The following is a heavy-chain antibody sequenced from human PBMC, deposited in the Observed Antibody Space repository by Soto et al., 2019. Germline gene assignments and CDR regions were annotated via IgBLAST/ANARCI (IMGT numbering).Heavy chain of an antibody. J-gene: IGHJ4*02. CDR1: GFTFSSYG. Sequence: QVRLVESGGGVVQPGRSLRLSCAASGFTFSSYGMHWVRQAPGKGLEWVAVISKDGSVKYYAESVKGRFTISRDNSKNTLYLQMNSLGAEDTAAYYCTGEVASGYWGQGTLVTVSS. D-gene: IGHD2-8*02. V-gene: IGHV3-30*03. CDR3: TGEVASGY. CDR2: ISKDGSVK.